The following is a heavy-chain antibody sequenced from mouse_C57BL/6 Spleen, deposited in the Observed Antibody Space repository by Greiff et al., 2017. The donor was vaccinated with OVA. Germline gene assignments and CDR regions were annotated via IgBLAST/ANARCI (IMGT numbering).Heavy chain of an antibody. D-gene: IGHD2-5*01. CDR3: ARSSNYPYYAMGY. J-gene: IGHJ4*01. V-gene: IGHV1-80*01. CDR1: GYAFSSYW. Sequence: QVQLQQSGAELVKPGASVKISCKASGYAFSSYWMNWVKQRPGKGLEWIGQIYPGDGDTNYNGKFKGKATLTADKSSSTAYMQLSSLTSEDSAVYFCARSSNYPYYAMGYWGKGTSVTVSS. CDR2: IYPGDGDT.